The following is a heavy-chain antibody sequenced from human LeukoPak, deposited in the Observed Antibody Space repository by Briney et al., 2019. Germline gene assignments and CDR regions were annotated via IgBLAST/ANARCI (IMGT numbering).Heavy chain of an antibody. CDR3: AKATYASSWNLYFDY. CDR2: ISGSGGST. D-gene: IGHD6-13*01. J-gene: IGHJ4*02. Sequence: GGSLRLSCATSGFSFSSYAVSWVRQAPGKGLEWVSSISGSGGSTYYADSVKGWFTISRDNSKNTLYLQMNSLRAEDTAVYYCAKATYASSWNLYFDYWGQGTLVTVSS. V-gene: IGHV3-23*01. CDR1: GFSFSSYA.